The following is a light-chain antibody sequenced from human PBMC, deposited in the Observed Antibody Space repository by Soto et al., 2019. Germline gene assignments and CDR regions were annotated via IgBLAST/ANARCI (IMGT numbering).Light chain of an antibody. Sequence: QSVLTQPASVSGSPGQSITISCTGTSSDVGDYKYVSWYQQHPGKAPKLVISEVSNRPSGNSNCFSGSKSGNTASLTISRLQAEDEADYYCSSYTTIFTYVFGTGTKVTVL. V-gene: IGLV2-14*01. J-gene: IGLJ1*01. CDR3: SSYTTIFTYV. CDR2: EVS. CDR1: SSDVGDYKY.